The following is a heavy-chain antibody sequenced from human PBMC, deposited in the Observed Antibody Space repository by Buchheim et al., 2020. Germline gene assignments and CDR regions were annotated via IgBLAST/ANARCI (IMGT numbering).Heavy chain of an antibody. CDR2: INPSGGST. CDR1: GYTFTSYY. V-gene: IGHV1-46*01. J-gene: IGHJ4*02. Sequence: QVQLVQSGAEVKKPGASVKVSCKASGYTFTSYYMHWVRQAPGQGLEWMGIINPSGGSTSYAQKFESRVTMTRDTSPSTVYMELSSLRSEDTAVYYCARDVGIAAAGTRFDYWGQGTL. CDR3: ARDVGIAAAGTRFDY. D-gene: IGHD6-13*01.